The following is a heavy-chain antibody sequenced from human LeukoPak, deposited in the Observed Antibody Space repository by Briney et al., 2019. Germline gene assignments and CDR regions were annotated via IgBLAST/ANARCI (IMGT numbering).Heavy chain of an antibody. CDR1: GFTFSTYS. V-gene: IGHV3-21*01. J-gene: IGHJ6*02. CDR3: ARDLGISGWYQYYYYYYGMDV. D-gene: IGHD6-19*01. CDR2: ITSSSSYI. Sequence: GGSLRLSCAASGFTFSTYSMNWVRQAPGKGLEWVSSITSSSSYIYYADSVKGRFTISRDNAKNSLYLQMNSLRAEDTAVYYCARDLGISGWYQYYYYYYGMDVWGQGTTVTVSS.